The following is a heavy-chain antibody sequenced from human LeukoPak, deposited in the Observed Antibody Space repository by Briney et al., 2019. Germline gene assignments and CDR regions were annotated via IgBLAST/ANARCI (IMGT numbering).Heavy chain of an antibody. CDR2: INPNSGGT. J-gene: IGHJ4*02. D-gene: IGHD3-22*01. Sequence: GASLKVSCKASGYTFTGYYMHWVRQAPGQGLEWMGWINPNSGGTNYAQKFQGRVTMTRDTSISTAYMELSRLRSDDTAVYYCARAGGYYDSSGYSSGVYYWGQGTLVTVSS. V-gene: IGHV1-2*02. CDR3: ARAGGYYDSSGYSSGVYY. CDR1: GYTFTGYY.